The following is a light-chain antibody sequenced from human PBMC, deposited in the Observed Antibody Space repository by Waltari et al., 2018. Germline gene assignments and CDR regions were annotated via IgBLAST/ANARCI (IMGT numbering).Light chain of an antibody. CDR1: QSISSY. CDR3: QQSYSTPFT. Sequence: DIQMTQSPSSLFASVGDRVPITCRASQSISSYLNWYQQKPGKAPKLLIYAASSLQSGVPSRFSGSGSGTDFTLTISSLQPEDFATYYCQQSYSTPFTFGPGTKVDIK. CDR2: AAS. J-gene: IGKJ3*01. V-gene: IGKV1-39*01.